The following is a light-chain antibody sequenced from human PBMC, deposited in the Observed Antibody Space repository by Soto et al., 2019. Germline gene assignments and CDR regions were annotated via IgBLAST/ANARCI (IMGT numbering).Light chain of an antibody. CDR2: DAS. Sequence: EIVLTQSPATLSLSPGERATLSCRASQSVSSYLAWYQQKPGQAPRLLIYDASNRATGIPARFSGSGSGTDFTLTISSLEPEDFAVYYCQHRSNWHYTFGQGTKLEIK. V-gene: IGKV3-11*01. J-gene: IGKJ2*01. CDR1: QSVSSY. CDR3: QHRSNWHYT.